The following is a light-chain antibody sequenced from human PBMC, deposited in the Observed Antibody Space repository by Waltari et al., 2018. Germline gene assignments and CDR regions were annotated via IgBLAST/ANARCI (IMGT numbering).Light chain of an antibody. CDR2: WAA. Sequence: DIVMTQSPDSLAVSLGERATIHCNACQIVLYSSNNKNYLAWYQQKPGLPPKLLIYWAATRESGVPDRFSGSGSGTDFTLTISSLQSEDVAVYYCQQYYSTPPTFGQGTKLEIK. J-gene: IGKJ2*01. V-gene: IGKV4-1*01. CDR3: QQYYSTPPT. CDR1: QIVLYSSNNKNY.